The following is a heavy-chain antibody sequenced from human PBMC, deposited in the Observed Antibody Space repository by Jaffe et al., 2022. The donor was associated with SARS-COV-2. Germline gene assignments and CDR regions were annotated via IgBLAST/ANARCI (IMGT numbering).Heavy chain of an antibody. Sequence: EVQLVESGGGLVKPGGSLRLSCAASGFTFSNAWMSWVRQAPGKGLEWVGRIKSKTDGGTTDYAAPVKGRFTISRDDSKNTLYLQMNSLKTEDTAVYYCTTNGEVISYYYYYGMDVWGQGTTVTVSS. V-gene: IGHV3-15*01. CDR3: TTNGEVISYYYYYGMDV. D-gene: IGHD3-22*01. J-gene: IGHJ6*02. CDR1: GFTFSNAW. CDR2: IKSKTDGGTT.